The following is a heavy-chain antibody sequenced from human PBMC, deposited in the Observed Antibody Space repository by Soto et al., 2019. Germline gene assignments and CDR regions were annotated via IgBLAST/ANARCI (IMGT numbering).Heavy chain of an antibody. CDR1: GYTFTSYY. CDR3: ARDLRFCTNGVCYTSPFDY. V-gene: IGHV1-46*01. J-gene: IGHJ4*02. D-gene: IGHD2-8*01. CDR2: INPSGGST. Sequence: ASVKVSCKASGYTFTSYYMHWLRQAPGQGLEWMGIINPSGGSTSYAQKFQGRVTMTRDTSTSTVYMELSSLRSEDTAVYYCARDLRFCTNGVCYTSPFDYWGQGTLVTVSS.